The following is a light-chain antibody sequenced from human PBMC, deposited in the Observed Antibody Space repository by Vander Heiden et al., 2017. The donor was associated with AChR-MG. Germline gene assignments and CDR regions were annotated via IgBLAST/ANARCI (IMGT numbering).Light chain of an antibody. CDR3: QTWGTGMV. V-gene: IGLV4-69*01. Sequence: QLVLTQSPSASASLGASVQLTCTLSSGHSSYTIAWHQRQPEKGHRYWRKLNGDGSHVKGDGIPDRFSGSSSGAERYLTISSLQSEDEAYYYCQTWGTGMVFGGGTKLTVL. CDR1: SGHSSYT. J-gene: IGLJ2*01. CDR2: LNGDGSH.